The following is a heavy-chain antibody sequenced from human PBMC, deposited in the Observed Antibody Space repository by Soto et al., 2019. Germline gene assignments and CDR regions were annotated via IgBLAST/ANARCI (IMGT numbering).Heavy chain of an antibody. CDR1: GFTFDDYA. V-gene: IGHV3-9*01. CDR3: AKDTRHGISAGGYFDY. D-gene: IGHD6-13*01. CDR2: ISWNSNSI. J-gene: IGHJ4*02. Sequence: GGSLRLSCAASGFTFDDYAMHWVRQAPGKGLEWVSGISWNSNSIAYADSVKGRFTISRDNAKNSLYLQMNSLRDEDTALYYCAKDTRHGISAGGYFDYWGQGT.